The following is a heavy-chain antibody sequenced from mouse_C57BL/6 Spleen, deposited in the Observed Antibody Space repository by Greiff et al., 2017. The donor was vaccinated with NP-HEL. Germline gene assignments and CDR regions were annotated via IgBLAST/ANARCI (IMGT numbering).Heavy chain of an antibody. D-gene: IGHD1-1*01. Sequence: QVQLKQSGAELVKPGASVKLSCKASGYTFTSYWMHWVKQRPGQGLEWIGMIHPNSGSTNYNEKFKSKATLTVDKSSSTAYMQLSSLTSEDSAVYYCGAYYGSPYYFGCWGQGTTLTVAS. V-gene: IGHV1-64*01. J-gene: IGHJ2*01. CDR3: GAYYGSPYYFGC. CDR2: IHPNSGST. CDR1: GYTFTSYW.